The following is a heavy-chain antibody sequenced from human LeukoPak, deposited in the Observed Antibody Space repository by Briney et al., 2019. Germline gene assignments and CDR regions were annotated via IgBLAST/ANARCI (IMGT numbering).Heavy chain of an antibody. CDR3: AKDLGPYGDYANDY. D-gene: IGHD4-17*01. J-gene: IGHJ4*02. Sequence: PGGTLRLSCAASGFTFDDYAMHWVRQAPGKGLEWVSLISGDGGSTYYADSVKGRFTISRDNSKNSLYLQMNSLRTEDTALYYCAKDLGPYGDYANDYRGQGTLVTVSS. V-gene: IGHV3-43*02. CDR1: GFTFDDYA. CDR2: ISGDGGST.